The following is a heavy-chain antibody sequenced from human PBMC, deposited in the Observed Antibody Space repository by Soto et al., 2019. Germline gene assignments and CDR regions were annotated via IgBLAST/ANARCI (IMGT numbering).Heavy chain of an antibody. CDR2: ISAYNGNT. V-gene: IGHV1-18*01. J-gene: IGHJ4*02. Sequence: QVQXXXSXAXVXXPGXXVKVSCKASGYTFTSYGISWVRQAPGQGLEWMGWISAYNGNTNYAQKLQGRVTMTTDTSTSTAYMELRSLRSDDTAVYYCARVGYSSSWYDIGLPDYWGQGTLVTVSS. CDR3: ARVGYSSSWYDIGLPDY. D-gene: IGHD6-13*01. CDR1: GYTFTSYG.